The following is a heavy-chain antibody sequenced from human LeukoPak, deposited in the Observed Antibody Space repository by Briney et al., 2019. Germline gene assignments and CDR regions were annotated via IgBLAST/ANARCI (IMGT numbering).Heavy chain of an antibody. CDR1: GGTFSSYA. Sequence: SVKVSCKASGGTFSSYAISWMRQAPGQGLEWMGGIIPIFGTANYAQKFQGRVTITADESPSTPYMVLRSLRAEDTAVYYCASYYHDSSGHCYSPTSLPWGQGTLVSASP. V-gene: IGHV1-69*13. D-gene: IGHD3-22*01. CDR2: IIPIFGTA. CDR3: ASYYHDSSGHCYSPTSLP. J-gene: IGHJ1*01.